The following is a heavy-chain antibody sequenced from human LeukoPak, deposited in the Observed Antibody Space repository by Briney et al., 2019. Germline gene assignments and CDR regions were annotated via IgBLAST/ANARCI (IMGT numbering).Heavy chain of an antibody. CDR1: GYSFTNYW. D-gene: IGHD6-6*01. V-gene: IGHV5-51*01. CDR3: ATQDSSSFDY. J-gene: IGHJ4*02. Sequence: GESLKISCKGSGYSFTNYWIGWVRQMPGKGLEWMGIIYPGDSDTRYSPSFQGQVTISDDTSISTAYLQWSSLKASDPAISSCATQDSSSFDYWGQGTLVTVSS. CDR2: IYPGDSDT.